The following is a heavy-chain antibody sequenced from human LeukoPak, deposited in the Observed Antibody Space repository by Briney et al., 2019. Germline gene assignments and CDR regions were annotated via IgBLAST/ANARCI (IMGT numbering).Heavy chain of an antibody. J-gene: IGHJ6*02. CDR3: ARGQEQFSSPWQWGPRRKNFYYYGLDV. CDR1: GFTVSSSS. CDR2: ISSDGNT. Sequence: GGSLRLSCAASGFTVSSSSMNWVRLGPGKGLEWGSVISSDGNTYYADSVKGRFTISRDNSRNTLSLQMHGLRADDTAVYYCARGQEQFSSPWQWGPRRKNFYYYGLDVWGQGTTVTVSS. D-gene: IGHD6-19*01. V-gene: IGHV3-66*01.